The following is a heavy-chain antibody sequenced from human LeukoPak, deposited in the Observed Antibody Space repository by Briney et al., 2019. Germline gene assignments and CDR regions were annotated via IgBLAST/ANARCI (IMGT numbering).Heavy chain of an antibody. Sequence: ESSETLSLTCTVSGGSVSSSSDFWGWIRQPPGKGLEWIGSIYYSGRTYNNPSLKSRVTISVDTSKNQFSLKLSSVTAADTAVYYCARHRWDGTFNFDYWGQGTLVPVSS. D-gene: IGHD1-1*01. CDR1: GGSVSSSSDF. CDR2: IYYSGRT. V-gene: IGHV4-39*01. J-gene: IGHJ4*02. CDR3: ARHRWDGTFNFDY.